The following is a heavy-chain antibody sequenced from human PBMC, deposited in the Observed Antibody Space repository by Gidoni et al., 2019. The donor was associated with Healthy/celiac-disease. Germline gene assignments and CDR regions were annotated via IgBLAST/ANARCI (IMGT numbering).Heavy chain of an antibody. CDR1: GGSISSSNW. V-gene: IGHV4-4*02. CDR2: IYHSGST. J-gene: IGHJ6*02. Sequence: QVQLQESGPGLVKPSGTLSLTCAVSGGSISSSNWWSWVRQPPGKGLEWIGEIYHSGSTNYNPSLKSRVTISVDKSKNQFSLKLSSVTAADTAVYYCARARGSTVTTRYYYYGMDVWGQGTTVTVSS. CDR3: ARARGSTVTTRYYYYGMDV. D-gene: IGHD4-4*01.